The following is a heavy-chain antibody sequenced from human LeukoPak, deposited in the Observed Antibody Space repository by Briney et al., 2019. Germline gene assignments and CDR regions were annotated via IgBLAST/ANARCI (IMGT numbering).Heavy chain of an antibody. D-gene: IGHD1-14*01. V-gene: IGHV3-21*01. CDR2: ISSSSSYI. CDR1: GFTFSSYS. CDR3: ARDPGNWNHEY. J-gene: IGHJ4*02. Sequence: SPGGSVRLSCAASGFTFSSYSMNWVRQAPGKGLEWVSSISSSSSYIYYADSVKGRFTISRDNAKNSLYLQMNSLRAEDTAVYYCARDPGNWNHEYWGQGTLVTVSS.